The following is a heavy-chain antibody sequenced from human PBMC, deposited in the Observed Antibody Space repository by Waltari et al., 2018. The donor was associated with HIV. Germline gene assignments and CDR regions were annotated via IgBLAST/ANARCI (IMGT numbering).Heavy chain of an antibody. Sequence: QVQLVESGGGVVQPGRSLRLSCAASGFTFSSYAMHWVRQAPGKGLEGVAVISYDGSSKYHGDSGEGRFTIARDNSKNTLYLQMNSLRAEDTAVYYCARDPQYCSSTSCSYYFDCWGQGTLVTVSS. CDR3: ARDPQYCSSTSCSYYFDC. V-gene: IGHV3-30-3*01. D-gene: IGHD2-2*01. CDR2: ISYDGSSK. CDR1: GFTFSSYA. J-gene: IGHJ4*02.